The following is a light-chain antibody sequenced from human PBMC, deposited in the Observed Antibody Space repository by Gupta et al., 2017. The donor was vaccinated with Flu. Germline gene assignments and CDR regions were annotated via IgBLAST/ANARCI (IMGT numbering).Light chain of an antibody. CDR1: ASNIGAGFD. CDR3: HSYDRGLPGSYV. CDR2: SDI. J-gene: IGLJ1*01. Sequence: SVLTQPPSVSGASGQGVTISCTGTASNIGAGFDVHWYQQVPGNVPKLLIYSDINRPSGVPARFSSSKSGTSASLTITGLQADEEAAYYCHSYDRGLPGSYVFGGGTRVTVL. V-gene: IGLV1-40*01.